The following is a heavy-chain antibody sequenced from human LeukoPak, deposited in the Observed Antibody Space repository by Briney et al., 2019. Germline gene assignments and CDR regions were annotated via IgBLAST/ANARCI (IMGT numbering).Heavy chain of an antibody. V-gene: IGHV4-59*01. CDR3: ARVEYDGIAAAGSLDY. D-gene: IGHD6-13*01. CDR1: GGSISSYY. J-gene: IGHJ4*02. CDR2: IYYSGST. Sequence: SETLSLTCTVSGGSISSYYWSWIRQPPGKGLEWIGYIYYSGSTNYNPSLRSRVTISVDTSKNQFSLKVSSVTAADTAMYYCARVEYDGIAAAGSLDYWGQGTLVTVSS.